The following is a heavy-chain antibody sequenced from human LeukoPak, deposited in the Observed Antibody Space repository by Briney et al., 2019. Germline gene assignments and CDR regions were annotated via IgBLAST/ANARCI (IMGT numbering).Heavy chain of an antibody. CDR1: GGSISGYS. J-gene: IGHJ1*01. D-gene: IGHD6-19*01. CDR3: ARLDSSGCLSV. V-gene: IGHV4-59*08. Sequence: SETLSLTCTVSGGSISGYSWTWIRQPPGKGLEWIGYMYYSGSTKYNPSLKSRVTISVDTSKNQFSLKLGSVTAADTAVYYCARLDSSGCLSVWGQGTLVTVSS. CDR2: MYYSGST.